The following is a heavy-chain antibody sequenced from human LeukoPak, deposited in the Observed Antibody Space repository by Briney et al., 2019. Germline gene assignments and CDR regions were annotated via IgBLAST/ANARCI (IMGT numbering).Heavy chain of an antibody. V-gene: IGHV4-38-2*02. CDR3: ARDAVVPASLLDY. CDR1: GYSLSSGYY. CDR2: IYHSGST. Sequence: SETLSLTCTVSGYSLSSGYYWGWIRQPPGKGLEWIGSIYHSGSTYYNPSLKSRVTISVDTSKNQFSLKLTSVTAADTAVYYCARDAVVPASLLDYWGQGTLVTVSS. J-gene: IGHJ4*02. D-gene: IGHD2-2*01.